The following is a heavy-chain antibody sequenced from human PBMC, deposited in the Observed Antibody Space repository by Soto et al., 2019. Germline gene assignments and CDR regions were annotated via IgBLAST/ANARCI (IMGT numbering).Heavy chain of an antibody. J-gene: IGHJ4*02. D-gene: IGHD2-15*01. CDR3: ATVGIFSTATPLRFDY. CDR2: IIPIFDTL. V-gene: IGHV1-69*01. CDR1: GGTFSNSA. Sequence: QVQLVQSGAEVKKPGSSVNVSCKASGGTFSNSAISWVRQAPGQGLEWMGVIIPIFDTLDYAQKLQGRITITADESTSTAYMELSSLRSEDTAVYYCATVGIFSTATPLRFDYWGQGTLVTVSS.